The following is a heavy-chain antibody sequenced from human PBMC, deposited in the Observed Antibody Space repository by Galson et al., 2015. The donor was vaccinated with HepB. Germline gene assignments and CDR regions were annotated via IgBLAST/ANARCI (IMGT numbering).Heavy chain of an antibody. Sequence: CAISGDSVSSDSAAWNWIRQSPSRGLEWLGRTYYRSKWDNDYAVSVKSRITINPDTSKNQFSLQMNSVTPEDTAVYYCARDPADSSGKGFGYWGQAPLVTVSS. J-gene: IGHJ4*02. CDR1: GDSVSSDSAA. V-gene: IGHV6-1*01. D-gene: IGHD3-22*01. CDR3: ARDPADSSGKGFGY. CDR2: TYYRSKWDN.